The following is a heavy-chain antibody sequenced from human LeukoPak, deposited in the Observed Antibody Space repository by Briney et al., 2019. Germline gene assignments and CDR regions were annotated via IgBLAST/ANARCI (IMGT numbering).Heavy chain of an antibody. V-gene: IGHV4-39*01. CDR3: ASDPFLYDSSGYGVNY. D-gene: IGHD3-22*01. CDR1: GGSISSSSYY. J-gene: IGHJ4*02. Sequence: SETLSLTCTVSGGSISSSSYYWGWIRQPPGKGLEWIGSIYYSGSTYYNPSLKSRVTISVDTSKNQFSLKLSSVTAADTAVYYCASDPFLYDSSGYGVNYWGQGTLVTVSS. CDR2: IYYSGST.